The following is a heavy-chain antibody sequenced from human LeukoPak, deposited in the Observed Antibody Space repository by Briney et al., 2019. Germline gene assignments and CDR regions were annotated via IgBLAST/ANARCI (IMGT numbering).Heavy chain of an antibody. Sequence: ASVKVSCKASGYTFTSYDINWVRQATGQGLEWMGWMNPNSGNTGYAQNFQGRVTVTTDPSTSTAYMELRSLRSDDTAVYYCARQTLWNLPYFDYWGQGTLVTVSS. CDR1: GYTFTSYD. J-gene: IGHJ4*02. CDR3: ARQTLWNLPYFDY. D-gene: IGHD1-1*01. CDR2: MNPNSGNT. V-gene: IGHV1-8*01.